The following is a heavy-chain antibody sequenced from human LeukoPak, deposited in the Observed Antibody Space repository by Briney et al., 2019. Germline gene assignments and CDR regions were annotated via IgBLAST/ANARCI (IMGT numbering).Heavy chain of an antibody. J-gene: IGHJ4*02. CDR3: ARGSDFGDF. CDR2: IYYSGST. D-gene: IGHD4-17*01. CDR1: RASVTTYY. Sequence: SETLSLTRTVSRASVTTYYWSWIRQPPGKGLEWIGYIYYSGSTSYNPSLKGRVTMSVDMSKNQFSLRLSSVTAADTAVYYCARGSDFGDFWGQGTLVTVSS. V-gene: IGHV4-59*02.